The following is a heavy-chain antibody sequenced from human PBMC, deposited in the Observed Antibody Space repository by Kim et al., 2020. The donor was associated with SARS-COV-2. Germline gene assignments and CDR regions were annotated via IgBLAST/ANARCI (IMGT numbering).Heavy chain of an antibody. V-gene: IGHV1-8*01. CDR1: GYTFTSYD. J-gene: IGHJ6*02. CDR2: MNPNSGNT. CDR3: ASPTSGGNPNYYYYGMDV. D-gene: IGHD2-15*01. Sequence: ASVKVSCKASGYTFTSYDINWVRQATGQGLEWMGWMNPNSGNTGYAQKFQGRVTMTRNTSISTAYMELSSLRSEDTAVYYCASPTSGGNPNYYYYGMDVWGQGTTVTVSS.